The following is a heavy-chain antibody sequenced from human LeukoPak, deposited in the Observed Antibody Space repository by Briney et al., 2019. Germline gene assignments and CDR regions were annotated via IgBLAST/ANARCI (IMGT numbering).Heavy chain of an antibody. Sequence: SETLSLTCSVSGGSFSRDYWNWIRQTPGKGLEWIGYIHYSGTTNYNPSLKSRVIISMDTSESQFSLTLSSVTAADTAMYYCAAAPNPHYLDWWGQGTAVTVSS. D-gene: IGHD1-14*01. CDR2: IHYSGTT. CDR3: AAAPNPHYLDW. V-gene: IGHV4-59*08. J-gene: IGHJ4*02. CDR1: GGSFSRDY.